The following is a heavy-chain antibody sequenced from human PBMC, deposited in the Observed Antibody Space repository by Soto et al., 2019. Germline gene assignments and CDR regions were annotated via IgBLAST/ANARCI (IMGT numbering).Heavy chain of an antibody. CDR3: ARGNYGDYRFFDY. V-gene: IGHV4-31*03. J-gene: IGHJ4*02. Sequence: SETLSLTCTVSGGSISSGGYYWSWIRQHPGKGLEWIGYIYYSGSTYYNPSLKSRVTISVDTSKNQFSLKLSSVTAADTAVYYCARGNYGDYRFFDYWGQGTLVTVSS. D-gene: IGHD4-17*01. CDR2: IYYSGST. CDR1: GGSISSGGYY.